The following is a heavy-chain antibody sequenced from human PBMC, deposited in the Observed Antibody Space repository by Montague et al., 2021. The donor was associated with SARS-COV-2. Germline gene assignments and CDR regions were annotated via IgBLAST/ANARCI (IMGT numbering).Heavy chain of an antibody. CDR2: IYYSGST. J-gene: IGHJ6*02. D-gene: IGHD2-8*01. V-gene: IGHV4-59*01. CDR3: ARLLRSCTNGVCRTYYYYALDV. CDR1: GGSISGFY. Sequence: SETLSLTCTVSGGSISGFYWSWIRQPPGKGLEWIGYIYYSGSTKYNPSLESRVAVSVDRSKNQVSLKLTSVTAADRAVYYCARLLRSCTNGVCRTYYYYALDVWGQGTTVTVSS.